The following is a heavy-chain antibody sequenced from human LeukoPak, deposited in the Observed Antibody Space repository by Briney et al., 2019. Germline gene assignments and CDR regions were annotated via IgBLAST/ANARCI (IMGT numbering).Heavy chain of an antibody. D-gene: IGHD4-11*01. J-gene: IGHJ4*02. Sequence: PSETLSLTCAVYGESFSGYSWSWIRQPPGKGLEWIGEINHSGSTIYSPSLKSRMTISVDTSKNQFSLKLNSVTAADTAVYYCARGRPSSKTPFDYWGQGTLVTVSS. V-gene: IGHV4-34*01. CDR2: INHSGST. CDR3: ARGRPSSKTPFDY. CDR1: GESFSGYS.